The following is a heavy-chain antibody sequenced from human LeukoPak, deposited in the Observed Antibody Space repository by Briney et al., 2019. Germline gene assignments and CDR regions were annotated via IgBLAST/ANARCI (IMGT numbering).Heavy chain of an antibody. J-gene: IGHJ4*02. CDR1: GFTFSSYS. V-gene: IGHV3-7*03. CDR2: IKQDGSEK. CDR3: AREYNKPVRGVITFDY. Sequence: GGSLRLSCAASGFTFSSYSMNWVRQAPGKGLEWVANIKQDGSEKYYVDSVKGRFTIPRDNAKNSLYLQMNSLRAEDTAVYYCAREYNKPVRGVITFDYWGQGTLVTVSS. D-gene: IGHD3-10*01.